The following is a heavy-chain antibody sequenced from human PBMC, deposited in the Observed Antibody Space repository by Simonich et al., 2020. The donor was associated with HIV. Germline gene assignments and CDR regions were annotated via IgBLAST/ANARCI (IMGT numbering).Heavy chain of an antibody. CDR1: GYIFSSYA. CDR3: ARGSPQDPYYYYYYMDV. Sequence: GAEGKKPGASVKVSCKASGYIFSSYAFSWVRQAPGQGLEWMGWISAYNGNTNYAQKLQGRVTMTTDTSTSTAYMELRSLSSDDTAVYYCARGSPQDPYYYYYYMDVWGKGTTVTVSS. CDR2: ISAYNGNT. J-gene: IGHJ6*03. V-gene: IGHV1-18*01. D-gene: IGHD2-15*01.